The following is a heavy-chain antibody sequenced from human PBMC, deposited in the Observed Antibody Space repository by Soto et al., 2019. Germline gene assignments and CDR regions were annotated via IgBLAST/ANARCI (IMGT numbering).Heavy chain of an antibody. Sequence: PSETLSLTCTVSGGSISSYYWSWIRQPPGKGLEWIGYIYYSGSTNYNPSLKSRVTISVDTSKNQFSLKLSSVTAADTAVYYCARGNGMVRGVKYMDVWGKGTTVTVSS. CDR2: IYYSGST. CDR3: ARGNGMVRGVKYMDV. CDR1: GGSISSYY. D-gene: IGHD3-10*01. V-gene: IGHV4-59*01. J-gene: IGHJ6*03.